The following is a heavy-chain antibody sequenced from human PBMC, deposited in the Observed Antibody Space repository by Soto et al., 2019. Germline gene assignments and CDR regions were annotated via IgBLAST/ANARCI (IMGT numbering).Heavy chain of an antibody. CDR3: ARDSFFYYSSGHNDVFSI. Sequence: GGYLRLSCAASGFTFSDYYMSWIRQAPGKGLEWVSYISSSSSYTNYVDSVKGRFTISRDNAKNSLYLQMNSLRAEDTAVYYCARDSFFYYSSGHNDVFSIRAQGTIVT. J-gene: IGHJ3*02. CDR1: GFTFSDYY. V-gene: IGHV3-11*06. D-gene: IGHD6-19*01. CDR2: ISSSSSYT.